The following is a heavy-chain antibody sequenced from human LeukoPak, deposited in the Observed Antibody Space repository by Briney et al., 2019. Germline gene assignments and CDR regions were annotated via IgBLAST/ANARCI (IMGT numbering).Heavy chain of an antibody. V-gene: IGHV3-21*01. Sequence: KPGGSLRLSCAASGFTFSSYSMNWVRQAPGKGLEWVSSISSSSSYIYYADSVKGRFTISRDNARNSLYLQMNSLRAEDTAVYYCAREGDIVVVVAAPDYWGQGTLVTVSS. CDR2: ISSSSSYI. CDR3: AREGDIVVVVAAPDY. CDR1: GFTFSSYS. D-gene: IGHD2-15*01. J-gene: IGHJ4*02.